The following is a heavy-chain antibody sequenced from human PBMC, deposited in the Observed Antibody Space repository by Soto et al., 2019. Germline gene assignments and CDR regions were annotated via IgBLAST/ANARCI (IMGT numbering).Heavy chain of an antibody. CDR2: INAGNGNT. Sequence: QVLIVQSGAEEKKPGASVKDSCKAFGYTFTSYAMHWVRQDPGQRLEWMGWINAGNGNTKYSQKFQGRVTITRDTSASPAYMELSSLRSEDTAVYYCARDVAAADYWGQGTLVTVSS. V-gene: IGHV1-3*05. J-gene: IGHJ4*02. CDR3: ARDVAAADY. CDR1: GYTFTSYA. D-gene: IGHD6-13*01.